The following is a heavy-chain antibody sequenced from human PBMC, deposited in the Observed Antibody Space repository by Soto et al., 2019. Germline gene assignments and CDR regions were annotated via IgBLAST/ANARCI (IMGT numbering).Heavy chain of an antibody. CDR1: GYTFTNYG. CDR3: ARVGDCSSTSCRYYYYYGMDV. Sequence: QVQLVQSGAEVKKPGASVKVSGKASGYTFTNYGISWVRQAPGQGLEWMGWISAYNGNTNYAQKLQGRVTMTTDTSTSTAYMELRSLRSDDTAVYYCARVGDCSSTSCRYYYYYGMDVWGQGTTVTVSS. J-gene: IGHJ6*02. CDR2: ISAYNGNT. V-gene: IGHV1-18*01. D-gene: IGHD2-2*01.